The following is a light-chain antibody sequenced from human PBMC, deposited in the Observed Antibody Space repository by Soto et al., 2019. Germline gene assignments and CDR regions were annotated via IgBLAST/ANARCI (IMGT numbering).Light chain of an antibody. CDR2: TSG. Sequence: IQMTQSPSSLSASVEDRVTITCRASQRITTYLNWYQQKPGEAPKLLISTSGTLQRGVPSRFSGSGSGTDFTLTITALRPEDFATYFCQQTYSTPYTFGQGTKLEIK. CDR3: QQTYSTPYT. CDR1: QRITTY. J-gene: IGKJ2*01. V-gene: IGKV1-39*01.